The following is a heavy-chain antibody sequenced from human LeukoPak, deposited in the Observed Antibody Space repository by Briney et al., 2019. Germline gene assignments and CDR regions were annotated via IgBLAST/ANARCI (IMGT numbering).Heavy chain of an antibody. CDR3: AKEHLLAAGSSHWYFDL. V-gene: IGHV1-2*04. Sequence: ASVKVSCKASGYTFTDYYMHWVRQAPGQGLEWMGWINPNSGGTNYAQKFQGWVSMTRDSSISTAYLELSRLRSDDTAVYYCAKEHLLAAGSSHWYFDLWGRGTLVTVSS. CDR2: INPNSGGT. J-gene: IGHJ2*01. CDR1: GYTFTDYY. D-gene: IGHD6-13*01.